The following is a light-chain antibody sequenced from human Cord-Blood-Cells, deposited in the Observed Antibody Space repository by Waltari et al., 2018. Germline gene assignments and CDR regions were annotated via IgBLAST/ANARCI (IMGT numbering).Light chain of an antibody. CDR3: LQHDKFLWT. CDR2: ESP. J-gene: IGKJ1*01. Sequence: KTLTQSAAFISATPGDIDNISCKASQDIDDDRNWYQQKPGEAAIVIMQESPTHETRIAPRFSGSGSGTDFTLTINNIVSEDAEYYFCLQHDKFLWTFGQGPKVEIK. V-gene: IGKV5-2*01. CDR1: QDIDDD.